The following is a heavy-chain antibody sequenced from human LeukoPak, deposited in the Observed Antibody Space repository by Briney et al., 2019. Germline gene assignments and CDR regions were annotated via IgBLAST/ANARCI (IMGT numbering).Heavy chain of an antibody. Sequence: PGGSLRLSCAASGFTISDCAMTWVRHAPGKGLDWVSIITDNGAHTFYADSVKGRFTISRDTSENTLYLQMNSLRADDTAVYYCATVGGSCSSSNCFAYFGSWGQGTLVTVCS. D-gene: IGHD2-2*01. CDR3: ATVGGSCSSSNCFAYFGS. V-gene: IGHV3-23*01. CDR2: ITDNGAHT. J-gene: IGHJ4*02. CDR1: GFTISDCA.